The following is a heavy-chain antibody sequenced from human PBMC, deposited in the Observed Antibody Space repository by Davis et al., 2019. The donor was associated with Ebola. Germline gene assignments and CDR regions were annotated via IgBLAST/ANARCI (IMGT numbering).Heavy chain of an antibody. CDR2: TNEDGSTT. CDR3: ARKRLGDFDY. Sequence: GESLKISCAASGFTFNTYWMHWVRQAPGRGLVWVSRTNEDGSTTNYADSVKGRFTISRDNAKNTLYLQMNSLRAEDTAVYYCARKRLGDFDYWGQGTLVTVSS. CDR1: GFTFNTYW. J-gene: IGHJ4*02. D-gene: IGHD3-16*01. V-gene: IGHV3-74*01.